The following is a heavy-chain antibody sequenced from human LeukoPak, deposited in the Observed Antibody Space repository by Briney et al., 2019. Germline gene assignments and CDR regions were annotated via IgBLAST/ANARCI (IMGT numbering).Heavy chain of an antibody. V-gene: IGHV3-30*18. J-gene: IGHJ6*02. CDR2: ISFDGSNK. CDR3: SKVIFACSSTSCSNYYYYGVDV. Sequence: GGSLRLSCAASGFIFSHYGMHWVRQAPGKGLEWVAVISFDGSNKYYADSVKGRFTISSDNSKNTLYLQMNSLRAEDTAVYYCSKVIFACSSTSCSNYYYYGVDVWGQGTTVTVSS. D-gene: IGHD2-2*01. CDR1: GFIFSHYG.